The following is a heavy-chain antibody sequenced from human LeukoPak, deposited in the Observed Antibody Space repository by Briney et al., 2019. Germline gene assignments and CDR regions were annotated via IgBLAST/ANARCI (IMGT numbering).Heavy chain of an antibody. CDR1: GGSISSSSYY. CDR2: IYYSGST. J-gene: IGHJ4*02. V-gene: IGHV4-39*01. CDR3: PRILIPGIVGEENYFDS. Sequence: PSETLSLTCTVSGGSISSSSYYWGWIRQPPGKGLEWIGSIYYSGSTYYNPSLKSRVTISVDTSKNQFSLKLSSVTAADTAVYYCPRILIPGIVGEENYFDSWGQGTLVTVSS. D-gene: IGHD1-26*01.